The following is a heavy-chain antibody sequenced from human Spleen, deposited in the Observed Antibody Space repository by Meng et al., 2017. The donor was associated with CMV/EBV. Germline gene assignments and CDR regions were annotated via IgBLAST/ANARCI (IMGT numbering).Heavy chain of an antibody. CDR1: GFTFDDYA. D-gene: IGHD1-26*01. Sequence: GGSLRLSCAASGFTFDDYAMHWVRQAPGKGLEWVSGISWNSGSIGYADSVKGRFTISRDNAKNSLYLQMNSLRAEDMALYYCAKDAGQGSYYYYYGMDVWGQGTTVTVSS. CDR3: AKDAGQGSYYYYYGMDV. CDR2: ISWNSGSI. J-gene: IGHJ6*02. V-gene: IGHV3-9*03.